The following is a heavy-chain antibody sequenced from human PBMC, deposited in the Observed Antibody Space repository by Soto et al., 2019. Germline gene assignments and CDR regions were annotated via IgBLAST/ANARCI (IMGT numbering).Heavy chain of an antibody. CDR3: TRHSTTN. J-gene: IGHJ4*02. CDR2: IRSKANSYAT. V-gene: IGHV3-73*01. CDR1: GFTFSGSA. Sequence: EVQLVESGGGLVQPGGSLKLSCAASGFTFSGSAMHWVRQASGKGLEWVGRIRSKANSYATAYAASVKGRFTISRDDSKNTAYLQMNRLKTEDTAVYYCTRHSTTNWGQGTLVTVSS. D-gene: IGHD1-1*01.